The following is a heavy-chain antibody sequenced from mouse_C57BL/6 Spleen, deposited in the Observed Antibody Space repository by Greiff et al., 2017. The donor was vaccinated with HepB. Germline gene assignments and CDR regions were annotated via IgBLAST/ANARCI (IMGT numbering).Heavy chain of an antibody. Sequence: QVQLQQPGAELVRPGSSVKLSCKASGYTFTSYWMDWVKQRPGQGLEWIGNIYPSDSETHYNQKFKDKATLTVDKSSSTAYMQLSSLTSEDSAVYYCAPAIRRAMDYWGQGTSVTVSS. CDR2: IYPSDSET. CDR3: APAIRRAMDY. D-gene: IGHD1-2*01. CDR1: GYTFTSYW. V-gene: IGHV1-61*01. J-gene: IGHJ4*01.